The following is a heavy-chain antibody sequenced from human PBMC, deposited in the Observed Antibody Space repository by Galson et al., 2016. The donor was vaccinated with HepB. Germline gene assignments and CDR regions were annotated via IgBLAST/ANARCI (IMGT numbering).Heavy chain of an antibody. CDR1: GGSIRRYY. Sequence: SETLSLTCTVSGGSIRRYYWSWIRQPPGKRLEWIGNAYYTGSTNYNPSLKSRVTMSLDTSKNQFSLKLSSVTAADTAVYYCARVGRRDSYDETLDYWGQGTLVSVSS. V-gene: IGHV4-59*01. CDR3: ARVGRRDSYDETLDY. J-gene: IGHJ4*02. D-gene: IGHD5-18*01. CDR2: AYYTGST.